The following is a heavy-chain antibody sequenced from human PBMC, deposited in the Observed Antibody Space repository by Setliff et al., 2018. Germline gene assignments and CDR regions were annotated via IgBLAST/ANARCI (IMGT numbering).Heavy chain of an antibody. J-gene: IGHJ6*02. CDR2: IIPILGIA. CDR1: GGTFSSYA. V-gene: IGHV1-69*10. D-gene: IGHD5-12*01. CDR3: ARREMATIVDYYYYGMDV. Sequence: SVKVSCKASGGTFSSYAISWVRQAPGQGLEWMGGIIPILGIANYAQKFQGGVTITADKSTSTAYMELSSLRSEDTAVYYCARREMATIVDYYYYGMDVWGQGTTVTVSS.